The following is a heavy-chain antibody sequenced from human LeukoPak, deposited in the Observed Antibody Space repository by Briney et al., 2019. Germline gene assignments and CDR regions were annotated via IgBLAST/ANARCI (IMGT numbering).Heavy chain of an antibody. D-gene: IGHD6-6*01. Sequence: SETLSLTCTVSGGSIRTYYWSWIRQPPGKGLEWIGYIYKTGSTNYNPSLKSRVTISLDTSKSQFSLKLSSVTAADTALYYCARLSIAARQNWFDPWGQGTLVTVSS. V-gene: IGHV4-59*01. CDR3: ARLSIAARQNWFDP. CDR2: IYKTGST. CDR1: GGSIRTYY. J-gene: IGHJ5*02.